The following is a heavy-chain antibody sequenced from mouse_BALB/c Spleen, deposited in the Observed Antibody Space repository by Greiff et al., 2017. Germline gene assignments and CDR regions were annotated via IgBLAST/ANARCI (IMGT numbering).Heavy chain of an antibody. CDR2: IWGDGST. D-gene: IGHD2-4*01. CDR3: AREGDYDAPSYAMDY. V-gene: IGHV2-6-7*01. J-gene: IGHJ4*01. CDR1: GFSLTGYG. Sequence: VQLQESGPGLVAPSQSLSITCTVSGFSLTGYGVNWVRQPPGKGLEWLGMIWGDGSTDYNSALKSRLSISKDNSKSQVFLKMNSLQTDDTARYYCAREGDYDAPSYAMDYWGQGTSVTVSS.